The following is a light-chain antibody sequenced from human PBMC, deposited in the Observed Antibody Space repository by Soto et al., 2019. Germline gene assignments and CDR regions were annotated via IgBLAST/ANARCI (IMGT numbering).Light chain of an antibody. CDR1: SSDVGVYNY. CDR2: EVS. CDR3: SSYTSSNTLV. Sequence: QSALTQPASVSGSPRQSITISCTGTSSDVGVYNYVSWYQQHPGKAPKLMIYEVSNRPSGVSNRFSGSKSGNTASLTISGLQAEDEADYYCSSYTSSNTLVFGGGTKLTVL. V-gene: IGLV2-14*01. J-gene: IGLJ2*01.